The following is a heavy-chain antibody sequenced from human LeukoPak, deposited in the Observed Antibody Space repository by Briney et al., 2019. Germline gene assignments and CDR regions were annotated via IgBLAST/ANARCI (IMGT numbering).Heavy chain of an antibody. CDR2: IYHSGST. V-gene: IGHV4-4*02. CDR1: GGSISSSNW. J-gene: IGHJ6*02. D-gene: IGHD6-13*01. Sequence: SETLSLTCAVSGGSISSSNWWSWVRQPPGKGLEWIGEIYHSGSTNYNPSLKSRVSISVDTSKTHFSLKLSSVTAADTAVYYCARTGYCSSRYCDYYGMDVWGQGTTVTVSS. CDR3: ARTGYCSSRYCDYYGMDV.